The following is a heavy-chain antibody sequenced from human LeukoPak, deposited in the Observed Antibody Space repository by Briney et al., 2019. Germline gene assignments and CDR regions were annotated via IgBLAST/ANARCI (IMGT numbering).Heavy chain of an antibody. J-gene: IGHJ5*02. CDR1: GYTFSTYG. D-gene: IGHD2-15*01. CDR2: IQNDATEK. CDR3: AKDLGIHWSGGRCHSNWFDP. V-gene: IGHV3-30*02. Sequence: PGGSLRLSRAASGYTFSTYGMLWVRQAPGKGLEWVAFIQNDATEKYFASSVQGRFTISRDNCMSTVYLQMNSLRVEDTAVYYCAKDLGIHWSGGRCHSNWFDPWGQGTLVTVSS.